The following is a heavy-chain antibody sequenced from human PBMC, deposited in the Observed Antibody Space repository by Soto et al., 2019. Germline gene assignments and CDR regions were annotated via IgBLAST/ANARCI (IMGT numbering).Heavy chain of an antibody. Sequence: TVSGGSVSSGSYYWSWIRQPPGKGLEWIGQIFYSGSTNYNPSLKSRVTISVDTSKNQFSLELSSVTAADTAVYYCARDFCGGDCSDDYYYSAMDVWGQGTTVTVSS. CDR2: IFYSGST. V-gene: IGHV4-61*01. CDR1: GGSVSSGSYY. D-gene: IGHD2-21*02. CDR3: ARDFCGGDCSDDYYYSAMDV. J-gene: IGHJ6*02.